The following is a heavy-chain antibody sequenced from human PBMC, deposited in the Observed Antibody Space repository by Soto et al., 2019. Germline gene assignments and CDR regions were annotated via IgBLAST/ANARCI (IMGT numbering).Heavy chain of an antibody. D-gene: IGHD2-15*01. J-gene: IGHJ2*01. CDR1: GGSITAYF. V-gene: IGHV4-4*07. CDR2: MSIPGS. CDR3: VRSPRSGNAQQNHCYFDL. Sequence: QVQLQESGPRVLRPSETLSLSCTVSGGSITAYFWNWIRQPAGQGLEWIGRMSIPGSPRSRATMSLETSENEISLLLTSVTAAGSAIYYCVRSPRSGNAQQNHCYFDLWGRGTLVTVSS.